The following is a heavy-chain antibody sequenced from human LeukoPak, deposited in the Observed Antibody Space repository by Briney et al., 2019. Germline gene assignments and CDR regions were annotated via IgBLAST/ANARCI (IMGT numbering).Heavy chain of an antibody. D-gene: IGHD3-16*01. Sequence: GGSLRLSCAASRFTFSTYTMNWARQAPGKGLEWVASINHNGNVNYYVDSVKGRFTISRDNAKNSLYLQMSNLRAEDTAVYFCARGGGLDVWGQGATVTVSS. V-gene: IGHV3-7*03. CDR1: RFTFSTYT. CDR2: INHNGNVN. CDR3: ARGGGLDV. J-gene: IGHJ6*02.